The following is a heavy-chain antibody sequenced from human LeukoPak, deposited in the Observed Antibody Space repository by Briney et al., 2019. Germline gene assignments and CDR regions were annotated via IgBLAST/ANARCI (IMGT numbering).Heavy chain of an antibody. CDR2: INTNTGNP. V-gene: IGHV7-4-1*02. D-gene: IGHD1-26*01. J-gene: IGHJ4*02. CDR1: GYTFTIYG. CDR3: ARGMTPQREDY. Sequence: GASVKVSCKASGYTFTIYGMNWVRQAPGQGLEWMGWINTNTGNPTYAQGFTGRFVFSLDTSVSTAYLQISSLKAEDTAVYYCARGMTPQREDYWGQGTLVTVSS.